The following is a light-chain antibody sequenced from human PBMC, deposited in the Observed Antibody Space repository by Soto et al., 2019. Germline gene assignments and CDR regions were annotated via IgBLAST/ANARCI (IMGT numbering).Light chain of an antibody. V-gene: IGLV1-44*01. CDR2: INN. J-gene: IGLJ3*02. CDR1: RSNIGNNA. CDR3: SRWYDSLNAQGV. Sequence: QSVLTQPPSASGTPGQRVTISCSGSRSNIGNNAVSWYQQFPGTAPKLLIYINNQRPSGVPDRFSGSKSGTSASLAISGLQSEDEADDYCSRWYDSLNAQGVFGGGTTVTVL.